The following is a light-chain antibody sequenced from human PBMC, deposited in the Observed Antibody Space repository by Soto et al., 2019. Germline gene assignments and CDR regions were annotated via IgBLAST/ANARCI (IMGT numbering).Light chain of an antibody. J-gene: IGKJ3*01. CDR1: QSVLYSSNNKNY. CDR2: WAS. V-gene: IGKV4-1*01. CDR3: QQYYTIPVT. Sequence: DIVMTQSPDSLAVSLGERATINCRFSQSVLYSSNNKNYLAWYQQKPGQPPKLLIYWASTRESGVPDRFSGSGSGTDFTLAISGLQAEDVAVYYCQQYYTIPVTFGPGTKVDIK.